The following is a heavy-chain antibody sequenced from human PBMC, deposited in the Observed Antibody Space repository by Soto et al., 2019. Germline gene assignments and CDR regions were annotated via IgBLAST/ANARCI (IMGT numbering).Heavy chain of an antibody. CDR2: TYYRSKWYN. CDR3: ARGAANNWNYFDY. D-gene: IGHD1-20*01. Sequence: QSQTLSLTCAISGDSVSSNSAAWNWIRPSPSRGLEWLRRTYYRSKWYNDYAVSVKSRITINPDTSKNQFSLQLNSVTPEDTAVYYCARGAANNWNYFDYWGQGTLVTVSS. J-gene: IGHJ4*02. CDR1: GDSVSSNSAA. V-gene: IGHV6-1*01.